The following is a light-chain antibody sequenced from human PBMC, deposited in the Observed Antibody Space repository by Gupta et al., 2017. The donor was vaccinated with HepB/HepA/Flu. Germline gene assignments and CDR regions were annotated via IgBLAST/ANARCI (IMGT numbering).Light chain of an antibody. CDR2: EVR. J-gene: IGLJ1*01. CDR3: CAYAGSSTL. Sequence: QPPLPQPASGSGSPGQSITTSCTGTSIVVGSYKVVSWYHQHPGKALNLMIYEVRKRPSGVSNRFSGSKSGTTASLTISGLQAEDEDYYYCCAYAGSSTLFGTGTKVTVL. CDR1: SIVVGSYKV. V-gene: IGLV2-23*02.